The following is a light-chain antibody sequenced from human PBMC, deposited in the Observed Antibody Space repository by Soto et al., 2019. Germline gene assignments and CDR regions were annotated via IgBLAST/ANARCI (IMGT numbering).Light chain of an antibody. J-gene: IGKJ1*01. CDR3: QQYNNWPRT. CDR2: GAS. CDR1: QSVSSN. Sequence: EIVMQHSRATLSVSPGERATLSCRASQSVSSNLAWYQQKPGQAPRLLIYGASTRATGIPARFSGSGSGTEFTLTISSLQSEDFAVYYCQQYNNWPRTFGQGTKVDIK. V-gene: IGKV3-15*01.